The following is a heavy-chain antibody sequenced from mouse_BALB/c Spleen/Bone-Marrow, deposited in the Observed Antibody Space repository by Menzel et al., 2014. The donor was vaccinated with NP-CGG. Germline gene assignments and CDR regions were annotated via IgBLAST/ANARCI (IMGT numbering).Heavy chain of an antibody. CDR2: ISYSGSF. D-gene: IGHD1-1*02. Sequence: EVKLAESGPGLVKPFQSLSLTCTVTGYSITSDYAWNWIRQFPGNKLEWMGYISYSGSFSYNPSLKSRISVTRDTSKNQFFLQLNSVTAEDTATYYCARSGGKRYFAVWGAGTSVTVSS. CDR3: ARSGGKRYFAV. J-gene: IGHJ1*01. CDR1: GYSITSDYA. V-gene: IGHV3-2*02.